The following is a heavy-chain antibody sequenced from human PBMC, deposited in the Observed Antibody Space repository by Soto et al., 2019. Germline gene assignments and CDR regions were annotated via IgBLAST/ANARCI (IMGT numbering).Heavy chain of an antibody. D-gene: IGHD5-12*01. CDR3: ARDYSAYDS. CDR1: GYSISSSNW. Sequence: SETLSLTCTVAGYSISSSNWWGWIRQPPGKGLEWIGYFFYSGSTNYNPSLKSRVTISVDTSKNQFSLKMSSVTAADTAVYYCARDYSAYDSWGQGALVTVSS. V-gene: IGHV4-28*03. CDR2: FFYSGST. J-gene: IGHJ5*01.